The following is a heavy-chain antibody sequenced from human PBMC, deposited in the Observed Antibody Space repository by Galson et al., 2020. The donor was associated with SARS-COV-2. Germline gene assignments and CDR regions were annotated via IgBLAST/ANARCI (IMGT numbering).Heavy chain of an antibody. D-gene: IGHD1-26*01. Sequence: ETSETLSLTCAVYGGSFSGYNWNWIRQPPGKGLEWIGEISHTGNTLYNPSLKSRVTISLDTSKSQFFLKLSSVTAADTAVYYCARRRVATIRRDVFDIWGQGTTVTVSS. CDR2: ISHTGNT. CDR3: ARRRVATIRRDVFDI. V-gene: IGHV4-34*01. CDR1: GGSFSGYN. J-gene: IGHJ3*02.